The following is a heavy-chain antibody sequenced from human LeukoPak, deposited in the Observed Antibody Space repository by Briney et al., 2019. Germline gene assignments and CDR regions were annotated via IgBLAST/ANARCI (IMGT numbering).Heavy chain of an antibody. V-gene: IGHV3-23*01. Sequence: GGSLRLSCAASGFIFSSYAMSWVRQAPGKGLEWVSAISGSGGSTYYADSVKGRFTISRDNSKNTLYLQMNSLRAEDTAVYYCAKADYYGSGSYYNPTYYFDYWGQGTLVTVSS. CDR2: ISGSGGST. J-gene: IGHJ4*02. CDR3: AKADYYGSGSYYNPTYYFDY. D-gene: IGHD3-10*01. CDR1: GFIFSSYA.